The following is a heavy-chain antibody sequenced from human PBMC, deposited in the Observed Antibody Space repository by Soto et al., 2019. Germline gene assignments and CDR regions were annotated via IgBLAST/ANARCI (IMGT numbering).Heavy chain of an antibody. CDR3: ARLCNWIDMRGDYYYYMDD. V-gene: IGHV1-18*01. D-gene: IGHD1-1*01. CDR1: GYTFTSYG. CDR2: VGAYNGNT. Sequence: QVQLVQSGAEVKKPGASVKVSCKASGYTFTSYGISWVRQAPGQGLEWMGWVGAYNGNTNYAQELQGRVTMTTDTATSTAYLELRSRRSDDTAVYYCARLCNWIDMRGDYYYYMDDWGKGTTVTVSS. J-gene: IGHJ6*03.